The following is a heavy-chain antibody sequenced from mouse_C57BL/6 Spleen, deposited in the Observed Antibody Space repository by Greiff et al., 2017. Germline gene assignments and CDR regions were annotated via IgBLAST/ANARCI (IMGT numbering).Heavy chain of an antibody. CDR1: GYAFTNYL. V-gene: IGHV1-54*01. J-gene: IGHJ3*01. CDR3: ARGVYYDYDGFAY. CDR2: INPGSGGT. D-gene: IGHD2-4*01. Sequence: VQGVESGAELVRPGTSVKVSCKASGYAFTNYLIEWVKQRPGQGLEWIGVINPGSGGTNYNEKFKGKAKLTADKSSSTASMQLSSRTSEDSAVYFCARGVYYDYDGFAYWGQGTLVTVSA.